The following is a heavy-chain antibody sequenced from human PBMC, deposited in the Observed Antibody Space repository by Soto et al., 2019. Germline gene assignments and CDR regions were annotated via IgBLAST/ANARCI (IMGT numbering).Heavy chain of an antibody. V-gene: IGHV1-69*02. J-gene: IGHJ4*02. D-gene: IGHD2-15*01. CDR3: ATIPCSGGSCRNRDY. CDR1: GGTFSSYT. Sequence: ASVKVSCKASGGTFSSYTISWVRQAPGQGLEWMGRIIPILGIANYAQKFQGRVTITADKSTSTAYMELSSLRSEDTAVYYCATIPCSGGSCRNRDYWGQGTLVTVSS. CDR2: IIPILGIA.